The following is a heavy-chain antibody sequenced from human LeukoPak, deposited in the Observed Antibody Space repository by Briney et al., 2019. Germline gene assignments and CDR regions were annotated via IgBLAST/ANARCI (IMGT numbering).Heavy chain of an antibody. CDR1: GFTFSSSA. CDR2: ISNNGGYT. CDR3: AKQLGYCSDGSCYFPY. D-gene: IGHD2-15*01. Sequence: HSGGSLRLSCAASGFTFSSSAMSWVRQAPGKGLEWASAISNNGGYTYYADSVQGRFTISRDNSKSTLCLQMNSLRAEDTAVYYCAKQLGYCSDGSCYFPYWGQGTLVTVSS. V-gene: IGHV3-23*01. J-gene: IGHJ4*02.